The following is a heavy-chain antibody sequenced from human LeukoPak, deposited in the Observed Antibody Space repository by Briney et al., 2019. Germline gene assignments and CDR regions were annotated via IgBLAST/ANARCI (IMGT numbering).Heavy chain of an antibody. V-gene: IGHV3-21*01. CDR3: ARDGYCSGGSCYSHYYYGMDV. CDR2: ISSSSSYI. D-gene: IGHD2-15*01. Sequence: GGSLRLSCAASGFTFSSYSMNWVRQAPGKGLEWVSSISSSSSYIYYADSVKGRFTISRDNAKNSLYLQMNNLRAEDTAVYYCARDGYCSGGSCYSHYYYGMDVWGQGTTVTVSS. J-gene: IGHJ6*02. CDR1: GFTFSSYS.